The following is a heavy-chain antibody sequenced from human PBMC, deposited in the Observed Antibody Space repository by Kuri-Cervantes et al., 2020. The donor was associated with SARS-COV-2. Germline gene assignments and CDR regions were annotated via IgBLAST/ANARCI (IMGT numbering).Heavy chain of an antibody. Sequence: GSLRLSCTASGFTFGDYAMSWVRQAPGKGLEWVGFIRSKAYGGTTEYAASVKGRFTISRDDSKSIAYLQMNSLKTEDTAVYYCTRDSFWSGYYDYWGQGTLVTVSS. CDR1: GFTFGDYA. J-gene: IGHJ4*02. CDR2: IRSKAYGGTT. D-gene: IGHD3-3*01. CDR3: TRDSFWSGYYDY. V-gene: IGHV3-49*04.